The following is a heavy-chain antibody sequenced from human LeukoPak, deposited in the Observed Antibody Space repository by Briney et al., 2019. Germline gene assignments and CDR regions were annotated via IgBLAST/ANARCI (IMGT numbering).Heavy chain of an antibody. Sequence: PSETLSLTCTVSGGSISSSSYYWGWIRQPPGKGLERIGSIYYSGSTYYNPSLKSRVTISVDTSKNQFSLKLSSVTAADTAVYYCARAYYGSGSRVDYSATFDPWGQGTLVTVSS. V-gene: IGHV4-39*01. CDR2: IYYSGST. J-gene: IGHJ5*02. CDR1: GGSISSSSYY. CDR3: ARAYYGSGSRVDYSATFDP. D-gene: IGHD3-10*01.